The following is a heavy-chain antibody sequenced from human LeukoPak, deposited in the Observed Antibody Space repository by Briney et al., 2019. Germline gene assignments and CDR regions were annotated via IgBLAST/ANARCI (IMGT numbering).Heavy chain of an antibody. CDR2: LYNSGST. CDR3: TRLTWTDADDF. Sequence: SETLSLTCTVSGGSFTTSSHYWGWIRQPPGKGLEWIGSLYNSGSTYYNPSLQSRVTISVETSKNQISLKLTSVTTADTAVYYCTRLTWTDADDFWGQGTLVSVSS. D-gene: IGHD3/OR15-3a*01. J-gene: IGHJ4*02. V-gene: IGHV4-39*01. CDR1: GGSFTTSSHY.